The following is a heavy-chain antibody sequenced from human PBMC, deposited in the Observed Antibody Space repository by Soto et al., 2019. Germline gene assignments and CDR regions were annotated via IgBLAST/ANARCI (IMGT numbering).Heavy chain of an antibody. J-gene: IGHJ3*02. D-gene: IGHD3-22*01. CDR2: IIPIFGTA. V-gene: IGHV1-69*13. Sequence: SVKVSCKASGGTFSSYAISWVRQAPGQGLEWMGGIIPIFGTANYAQKFQGRVTITADESTSTAYMELSSLRSEDTAVYYCAREGAENSSGYRWAGVGAFDIWGQGTMVTVSS. CDR1: GGTFSSYA. CDR3: AREGAENSSGYRWAGVGAFDI.